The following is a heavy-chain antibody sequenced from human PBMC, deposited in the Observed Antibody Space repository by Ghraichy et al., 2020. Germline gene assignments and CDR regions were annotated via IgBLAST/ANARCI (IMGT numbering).Heavy chain of an antibody. V-gene: IGHV4-59*01. Sequence: SETLSLTCTVSGGLISTYYWNWSLRPPGKGLEWIGDIYHSGSTKYNPSLKSRVTISVDTSKNQFSLRLTSVTTADTAVYYCVRQYSTGGTIWFDPWGQGTLVTVSS. CDR2: IYHSGST. CDR3: VRQYSTGGTIWFDP. J-gene: IGHJ5*02. D-gene: IGHD1-26*01. CDR1: GGLISTYY.